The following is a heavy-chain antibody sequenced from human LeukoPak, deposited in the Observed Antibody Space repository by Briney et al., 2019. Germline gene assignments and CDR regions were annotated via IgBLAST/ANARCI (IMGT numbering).Heavy chain of an antibody. D-gene: IGHD5-12*01. V-gene: IGHV1-69*05. CDR1: GGTFSSYA. CDR3: ARGLVATIFGTPAWFDP. J-gene: IGHJ5*02. CDR2: IIPIFGTA. Sequence: SVKVSCKASGGTFSSYAISWVRQAPGQGLEWMGGIIPIFGTANYAQKFQGRVTMTRDTSTSTVYMELSSLRSEDTAVYYCARGLVATIFGTPAWFDPWGQGTLVTVSS.